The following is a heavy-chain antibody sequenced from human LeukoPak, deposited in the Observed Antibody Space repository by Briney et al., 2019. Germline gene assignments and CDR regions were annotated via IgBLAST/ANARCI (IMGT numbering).Heavy chain of an antibody. Sequence: RASETLSLTCTVSGGSISSGSYYWSWIRQPVGKGLEWIGRIYTSGSTNYNPSLKSRVTISVDTSKNQFSLKLSSVTAADTAIYYCARIYNCFDPWGQGTLVTVSS. V-gene: IGHV4-61*02. CDR3: ARIYNCFDP. CDR1: GGSISSGSYY. CDR2: IYTSGST. J-gene: IGHJ5*02.